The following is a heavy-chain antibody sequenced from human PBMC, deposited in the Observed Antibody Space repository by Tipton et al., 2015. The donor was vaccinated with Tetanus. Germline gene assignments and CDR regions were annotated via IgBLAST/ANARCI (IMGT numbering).Heavy chain of an antibody. CDR2: IKQDGSEK. CDR3: ARDEGYYDSSGYYYVPKTHGMDV. J-gene: IGHJ6*02. V-gene: IGHV3-7*01. D-gene: IGHD3-22*01. Sequence: GSLRLSCAASGFTFSSYSMNWVRQAPGKGLEWVANIKQDGSEKYYVDSVKGRFTISRDNAKNSLYLQMNSLRAEDTAVYYCARDEGYYDSSGYYYVPKTHGMDVWGQGTTVTVSS. CDR1: GFTFSSYS.